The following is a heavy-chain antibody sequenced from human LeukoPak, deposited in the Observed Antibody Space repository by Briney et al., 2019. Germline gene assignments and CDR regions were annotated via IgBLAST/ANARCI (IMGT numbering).Heavy chain of an antibody. CDR2: ISGDSRTI. D-gene: IGHD3-10*01. CDR1: GFTFSTYS. Sequence: GGSLRLSCAASGFTFSTYSMIWVRRAPGKGLEWLSYISGDSRTIYYPDSVKGRFTISRDNAKNSLYLQMNSLRAEDTAVYYCAREGEENWFDPWGQGTLVTVSS. V-gene: IGHV3-48*04. CDR3: AREGEENWFDP. J-gene: IGHJ5*02.